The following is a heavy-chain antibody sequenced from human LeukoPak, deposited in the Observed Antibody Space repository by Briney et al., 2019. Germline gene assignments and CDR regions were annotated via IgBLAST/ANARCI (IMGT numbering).Heavy chain of an antibody. V-gene: IGHV3-23*01. CDR1: GFTFSSYA. J-gene: IGHJ6*03. CDR3: AGGAFRYYYYMDV. D-gene: IGHD2-21*01. CDR2: ISGSGGST. Sequence: GGSLRLSCAASGFTFSSYAMSWVRQAPGKGLEWVSAISGSGGSTYYVDSVKGRFTISRDNSKNTLYLQMNSLRAEDTAVYYCAGGAFRYYYYMDVWGKGTTVTVSS.